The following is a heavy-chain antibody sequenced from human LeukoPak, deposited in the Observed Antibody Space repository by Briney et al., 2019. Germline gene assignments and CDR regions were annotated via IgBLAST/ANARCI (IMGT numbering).Heavy chain of an antibody. J-gene: IGHJ4*02. D-gene: IGHD2-15*01. Sequence: GGSLRLSCAASGFTFSSYAMSWVRQAPGKGLEWVANIKQDGSEKYYVDSMKGRFTISRDNAKNSLYLQMNSLRAEDTAVYYCARARYCSGGTCRMWDYWGQGTLVTVSS. CDR3: ARARYCSGGTCRMWDY. V-gene: IGHV3-7*04. CDR2: IKQDGSEK. CDR1: GFTFSSYA.